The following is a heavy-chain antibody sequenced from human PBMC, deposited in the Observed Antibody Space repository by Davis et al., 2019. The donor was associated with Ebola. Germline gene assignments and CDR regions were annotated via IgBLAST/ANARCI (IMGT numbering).Heavy chain of an antibody. Sequence: PGGSLRLSCAASGFTFSSYAMSWVRQAPGKGLEWVSTIRSSGGSTLSADSGRGRFTISRDNSKDTLYLQMSSLRAEDTAVYYCAKEPVHVLSAFDIWGQGTIVTVSS. D-gene: IGHD1-14*01. CDR2: IRSSGGST. J-gene: IGHJ3*02. CDR1: GFTFSSYA. CDR3: AKEPVHVLSAFDI. V-gene: IGHV3-23*01.